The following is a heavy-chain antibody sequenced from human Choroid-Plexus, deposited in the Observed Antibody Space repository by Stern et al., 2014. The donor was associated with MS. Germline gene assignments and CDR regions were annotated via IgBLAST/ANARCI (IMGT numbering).Heavy chain of an antibody. CDR3: ARLGSGYDSSYLDF. V-gene: IGHV1-69*01. D-gene: IGHD5-12*01. CDR2: IIPIFGPA. J-gene: IGHJ4*02. Sequence: VQLVESGSVAKKPGSSVKVSCKVSGGTFSTERISWVRQAPGPGLEWMGYIIPIFGPADYARQFQDRVTIIADESTSEVHMELSSLRSEDTGVYYCARLGSGYDSSYLDFWGQGSLVTVSS. CDR1: GGTFSTER.